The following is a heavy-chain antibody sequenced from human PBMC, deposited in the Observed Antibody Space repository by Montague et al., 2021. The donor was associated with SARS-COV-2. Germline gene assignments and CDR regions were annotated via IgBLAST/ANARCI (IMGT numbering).Heavy chain of an antibody. V-gene: IGHV4-31*03. CDR3: ARANYYVMTSKAYAMDV. CDR2: IFYRGGT. J-gene: IGHJ6*02. D-gene: IGHD3-16*01. Sequence: TLSLTCTVSGGSISSGGYYWSWVRQPPGKGLDWIGYIFYRGGTYYNPSLKSRVSMSVDTSKTQFSLNLTSVTAADTAVYYCARANYYVMTSKAYAMDVWGQGTTVTVSS. CDR1: GGSISSGGYY.